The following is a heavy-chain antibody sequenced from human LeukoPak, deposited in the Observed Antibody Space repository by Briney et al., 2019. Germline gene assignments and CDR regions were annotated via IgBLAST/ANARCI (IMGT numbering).Heavy chain of an antibody. CDR3: ARHRFVKLWFDP. V-gene: IGHV4-61*05. Sequence: PSETLSLTCTVSGGSISSSPYYWGWIRQSPGKGLEWIGYIYYSGSTNYNPSLKSRVTISVDTSKNQFSLKLSSVTAADTAVYYCARHRFVKLWFDPWGQGTLVTVSS. CDR2: IYYSGST. J-gene: IGHJ5*02. CDR1: GGSISSSPYY. D-gene: IGHD3-16*01.